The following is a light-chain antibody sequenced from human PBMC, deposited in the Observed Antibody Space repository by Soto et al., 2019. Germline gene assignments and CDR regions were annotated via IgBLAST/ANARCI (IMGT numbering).Light chain of an antibody. CDR3: QQYNDWPALT. CDR1: QTVSSN. CDR2: GAS. Sequence: EIVMTQSPATLPVSPGERATLSCRASQTVSSNLAWYQQKPGQAPRLLIYGASTRATGIPARFSGSRSGTEFILTISRLQSEDFAVYYCQQYNDWPALTFGGGTKVEIK. V-gene: IGKV3-15*01. J-gene: IGKJ4*01.